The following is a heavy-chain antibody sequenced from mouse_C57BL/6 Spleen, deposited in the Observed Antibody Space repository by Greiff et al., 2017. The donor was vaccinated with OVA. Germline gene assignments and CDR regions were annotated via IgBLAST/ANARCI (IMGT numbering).Heavy chain of an antibody. J-gene: IGHJ1*03. CDR3: ARRGYDYDGSYWYFDV. D-gene: IGHD2-4*01. Sequence: EVKLMESGGGLVQPGESLKLSCESNEYEFTSHDMSWVRKTPEKRLELVAAINSDGGSTYYPDTMERRFIISRDNTKKTLYLQMSSLRSEDKALYYCARRGYDYDGSYWYFDVWGTWTTVTVSS. CDR2: INSDGGST. V-gene: IGHV5-2*03. CDR1: EYEFTSHD.